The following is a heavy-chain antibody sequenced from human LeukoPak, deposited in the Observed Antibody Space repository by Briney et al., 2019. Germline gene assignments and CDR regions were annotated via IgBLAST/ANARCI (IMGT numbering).Heavy chain of an antibody. V-gene: IGHV4-59*12. CDR1: GGSISSYY. D-gene: IGHD1-26*01. Sequence: PSETLSLTCTVSGGSISSYYWGWIRQPPGKGLEWIGYIYYSGSTNYNPSLKSRVTISVDTSKNQFSLKLSSVTAADTAVYYCARDGPSSWELHLQSHYYYGMDVWGQGTTVTVSS. CDR3: ARDGPSSWELHLQSHYYYGMDV. J-gene: IGHJ6*02. CDR2: IYYSGST.